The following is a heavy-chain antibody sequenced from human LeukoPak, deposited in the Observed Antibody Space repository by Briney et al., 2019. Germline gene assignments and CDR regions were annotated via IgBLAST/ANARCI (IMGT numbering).Heavy chain of an antibody. CDR2: IYYSGST. CDR3: ARFGAPL. Sequence: QPSETLSLTCTVSGGSISSSSYYWGWIRQPPGKGLEWIGSIYYSGSTYYNPSLKSRVTISVDTSKNQFSLKLSSVTAADTAVYYCARFGAPLWGQGTLVTVSS. J-gene: IGHJ4*02. V-gene: IGHV4-39*01. CDR1: GGSISSSSYY. D-gene: IGHD3-10*01.